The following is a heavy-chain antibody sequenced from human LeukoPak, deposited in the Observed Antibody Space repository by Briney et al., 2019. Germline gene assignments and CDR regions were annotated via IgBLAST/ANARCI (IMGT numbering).Heavy chain of an antibody. CDR1: GGSFSGYY. D-gene: IGHD5-12*01. J-gene: IGHJ4*02. Sequence: SETLSLTCAVYGGSFSGYYWSWIRKPPGKGLEWIGEINHSGSTNYNPSLKSRVTISVNTSKNQLSLRLSSVTAADAAVYYCAREGYVSVDYWGQGTLVTVSS. V-gene: IGHV4-34*01. CDR3: AREGYVSVDY. CDR2: INHSGST.